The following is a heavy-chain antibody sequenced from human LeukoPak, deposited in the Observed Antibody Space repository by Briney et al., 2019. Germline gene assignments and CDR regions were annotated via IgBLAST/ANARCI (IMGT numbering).Heavy chain of an antibody. CDR3: ARAPIVRGVIITWFDP. CDR2: INHSGST. J-gene: IGHJ5*02. V-gene: IGHV4-34*01. CDR1: GGSFSGYY. Sequence: PSETLSLTCAVYGGSFSGYYWSWIRQPPGKVLEWIGEINHSGSTNYNPSLKSRVTISVDTSRNQFSLKLSSVTAADTAVYYCARAPIVRGVIITWFDPWGQGTLVTVSS. D-gene: IGHD3-10*02.